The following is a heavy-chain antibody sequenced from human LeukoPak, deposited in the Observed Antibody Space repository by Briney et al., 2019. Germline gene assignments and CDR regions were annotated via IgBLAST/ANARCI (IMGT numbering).Heavy chain of an antibody. Sequence: GGSLRLSCAASGFTFSSYGMHWVRQAPGKGLEWVAVISYDGSNKYYADSVKGRFTISRDNSKNTLYLQMNSLRAEDTAVYYCARTAWASYYYMDVWGKGTTVTVSS. D-gene: IGHD3-16*01. CDR3: ARTAWASYYYMDV. CDR1: GFTFSSYG. V-gene: IGHV3-30*03. J-gene: IGHJ6*03. CDR2: ISYDGSNK.